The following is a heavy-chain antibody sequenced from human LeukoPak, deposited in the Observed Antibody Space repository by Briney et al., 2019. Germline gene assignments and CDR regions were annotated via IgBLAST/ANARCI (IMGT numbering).Heavy chain of an antibody. CDR2: IYYSGST. Sequence: SETLSLTCTVSGGSISSYYWSWIRQPPGKGLEWIGYIYYSGSTNYNPSLKSRVTISVDTSKNQFSLKLSSVTAADTAVYYCARVDDYSDYAFDYWGQGTLVTVSS. V-gene: IGHV4-59*01. D-gene: IGHD4-11*01. J-gene: IGHJ4*02. CDR1: GGSISSYY. CDR3: ARVDDYSDYAFDY.